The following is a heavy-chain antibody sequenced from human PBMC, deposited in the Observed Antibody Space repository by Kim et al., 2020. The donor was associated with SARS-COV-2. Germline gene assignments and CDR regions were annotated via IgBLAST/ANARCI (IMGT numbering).Heavy chain of an antibody. Sequence: GGSLRLSCVTSGLSFSGAWMGWVRQAPGKGLEWVGRVKSRIDGGAIDYAAPVQGRLTVSRDDSRAILYLQMNNLRIEDTAVYHCTTNSRPRGGDWWGRGTLVPVSS. CDR3: TTNSRPRGGDW. D-gene: IGHD3-10*01. V-gene: IGHV3-15*05. CDR2: VKSRIDGGAI. J-gene: IGHJ4*02. CDR1: GLSFSGAW.